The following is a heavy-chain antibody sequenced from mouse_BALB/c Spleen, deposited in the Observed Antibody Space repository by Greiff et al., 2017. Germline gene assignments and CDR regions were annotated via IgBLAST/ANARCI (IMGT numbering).Heavy chain of an antibody. V-gene: IGHV3-2*02. D-gene: IGHD2-10*02. CDR3: ARLYGNPFAY. CDR2: ISYSGST. CDR1: GYSITSDYA. J-gene: IGHJ3*01. Sequence: EVKLQESGPGLVKPSQSLSLTCTVTGYSITSDYAWNWIRQFPGNKLEWMGYISYSGSTSYNPSLKSRISITRDTSKNQFFLQLNSVTTEDTATYYCARLYGNPFAYWGQGTLVTVSA.